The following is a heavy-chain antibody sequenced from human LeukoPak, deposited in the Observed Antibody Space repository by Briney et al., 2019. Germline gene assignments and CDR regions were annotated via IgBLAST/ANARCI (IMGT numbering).Heavy chain of an antibody. CDR1: GFTFSSYA. CDR2: IKQDGSEK. D-gene: IGHD1-26*01. J-gene: IGHJ4*02. CDR3: AREWELLYGGSIDY. Sequence: PGGSLRLSCAASGFTFSSYAMSWVRQAPGKGLEWVANIKQDGSEKYYVDSVKGRFTISRDNAKNSLYLQMNSLRAEDTAVYYCAREWELLYGGSIDYWGQGTLVTVSS. V-gene: IGHV3-7*01.